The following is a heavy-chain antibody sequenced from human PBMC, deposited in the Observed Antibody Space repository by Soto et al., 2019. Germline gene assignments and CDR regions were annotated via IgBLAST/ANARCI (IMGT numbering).Heavy chain of an antibody. J-gene: IGHJ4*02. CDR3: ARGSTDSYPGSRIFDF. Sequence: PGGSLRLSCVASGLTFGSRAMSWVRQAPGEGLQWVSTITDTGGDAKYADSLRGRFVISRDNSKKTLYLQMTSLTAEDAAMYFCARGSTDSYPGSRIFDFWGRGTLVTVSS. V-gene: IGHV3-23*01. D-gene: IGHD3-10*01. CDR2: ITDTGGDA. CDR1: GLTFGSRA.